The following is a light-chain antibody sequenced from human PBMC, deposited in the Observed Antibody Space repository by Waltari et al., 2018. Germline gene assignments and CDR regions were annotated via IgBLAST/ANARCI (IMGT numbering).Light chain of an antibody. V-gene: IGLV2-14*01. CDR2: EVS. Sequence: QSALTQPASVSGSPGQSITISCTGTSSDVGGYNYVSWYQQHPGKAPKRMIYEVSNRPSGVSNRFSGSKSGNTASLTISGLQAEDEADYYCSSYTSSSTHLFGGGTKLTVL. J-gene: IGLJ2*01. CDR1: SSDVGGYNY. CDR3: SSYTSSSTHL.